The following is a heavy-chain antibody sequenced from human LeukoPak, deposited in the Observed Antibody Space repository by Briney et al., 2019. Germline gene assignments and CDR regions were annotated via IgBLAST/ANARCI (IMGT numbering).Heavy chain of an antibody. V-gene: IGHV4-59*01. J-gene: IGHJ5*02. CDR1: GGSISSDY. CDR2: IYYSGST. Sequence: PSETLSLTCTVSGGSISSDYWSWIRQPPGKGLEWIGYIYYSGSTNYNPSLKSRVTISVDTSKNQFSLKLSSVTAADTAVYYCERASPGIAVAGTVGWFDPWGQGTLVTVSS. CDR3: ERASPGIAVAGTVGWFDP. D-gene: IGHD6-19*01.